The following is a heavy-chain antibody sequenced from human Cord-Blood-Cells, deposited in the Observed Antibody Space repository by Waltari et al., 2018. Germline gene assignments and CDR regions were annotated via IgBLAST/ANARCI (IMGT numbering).Heavy chain of an antibody. J-gene: IGHJ4*02. D-gene: IGHD2-15*01. CDR3: AREGRIGVAATPAYFDY. CDR1: DFTFSSYG. Sequence: QVQLVESGGGVVKPGRSLSLSCAASDFTFSSYGMHWVRQAPGKGLEWVAVIWYDGSNKYYADSVKGRFTISRDNSKNTLYLQMNSLRAEDTAVYYCAREGRIGVAATPAYFDYWGQGTLVTVSS. V-gene: IGHV3-33*01. CDR2: IWYDGSNK.